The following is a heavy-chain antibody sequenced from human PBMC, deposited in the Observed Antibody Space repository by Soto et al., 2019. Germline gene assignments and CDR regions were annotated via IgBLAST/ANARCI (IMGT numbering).Heavy chain of an antibody. Sequence: GESLKISCAASGFTFSSYAMSWVRQAPGKGLEWVSAISGSGGSTYYADSVKGRFTISRDNSKNTLYLQMNSLRAEDTAVYYCAKDRWEYSSSWYPYYFDYWGQGTLVTVSS. J-gene: IGHJ4*02. CDR3: AKDRWEYSSSWYPYYFDY. CDR2: ISGSGGST. CDR1: GFTFSSYA. V-gene: IGHV3-23*01. D-gene: IGHD6-13*01.